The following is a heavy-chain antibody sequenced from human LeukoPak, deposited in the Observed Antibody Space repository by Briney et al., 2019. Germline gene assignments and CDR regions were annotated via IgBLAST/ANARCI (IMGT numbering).Heavy chain of an antibody. J-gene: IGHJ1*01. CDR2: INHSGST. CDR1: GGSFSGHY. V-gene: IGHV4-34*01. D-gene: IGHD6-19*01. CDR3: ARGPGDSSGWYLQH. Sequence: SETLSLTCAVYGGSFSGHYWSWIRQPPGKGLEWIGEINHSGSTNYNPSLKSRVTISVDTSKNQFSLKLSSVTAADTAVNYCARGPGDSSGWYLQHWGQGTLVTVSS.